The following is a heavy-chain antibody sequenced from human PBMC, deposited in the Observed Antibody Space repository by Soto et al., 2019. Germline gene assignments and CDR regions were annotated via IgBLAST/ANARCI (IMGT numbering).Heavy chain of an antibody. D-gene: IGHD6-19*01. CDR3: VRDRGAYTSGWFGNF. J-gene: IGHJ4*02. Sequence: ASVKVSCKASGGIFSSYTISWVRQAPGQGLEWMGWISAYNGITHYAQKFQGRVTMTTDTSTSAAYMELRSLISDDTAMYYCVRDRGAYTSGWFGNFWGPGTLVTVSS. CDR1: GGIFSSYT. CDR2: ISAYNGIT. V-gene: IGHV1-18*01.